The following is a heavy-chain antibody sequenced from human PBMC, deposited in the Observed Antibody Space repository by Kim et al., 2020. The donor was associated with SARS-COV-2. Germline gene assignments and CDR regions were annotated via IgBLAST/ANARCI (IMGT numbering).Heavy chain of an antibody. J-gene: IGHJ4*02. Sequence: GGSLRLSCAASGFTFSSYWMHWVRQAPGKGLVWVSRINSDGSSTSYADSVKGRFTISRDNAKNTLYLQMNSLRAEDTAVYYCATGSSGSNPSHFDYWGQGTLVTVSS. CDR1: GFTFSSYW. D-gene: IGHD1-26*01. CDR2: INSDGSST. CDR3: ATGSSGSNPSHFDY. V-gene: IGHV3-74*01.